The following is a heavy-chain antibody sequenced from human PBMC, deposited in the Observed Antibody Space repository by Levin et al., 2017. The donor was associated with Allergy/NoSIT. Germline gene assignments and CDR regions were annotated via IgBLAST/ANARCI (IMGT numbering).Heavy chain of an antibody. CDR2: ISSSGSST. Sequence: QSGGSLRLSCSVSGLTFSSYAMSWVRQAPGMGPEWVSGISSSGSSTYYADSVKGRFTISRDNSKNSLYLQMNSLRAEDTAVYYCAKVHCGGDCYPLPSYYYYGMDVWGQGTTVTVSS. J-gene: IGHJ6*02. CDR1: GLTFSSYA. CDR3: AKVHCGGDCYPLPSYYYYGMDV. V-gene: IGHV3-23*01. D-gene: IGHD2-21*02.